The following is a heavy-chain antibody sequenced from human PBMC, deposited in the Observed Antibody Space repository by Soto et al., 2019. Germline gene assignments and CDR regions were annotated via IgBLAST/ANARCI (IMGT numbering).Heavy chain of an antibody. D-gene: IGHD1-7*01. CDR2: ISNDGTNK. CDR3: AKDWSINCNYGRAEYFQH. V-gene: IGHV3-30*18. CDR1: GFTFSSYG. Sequence: RGSLRVSCAASGFTFSSYGMHWVRQAPGKGLEWVALISNDGTNKYYVDSVKGRFTISRDNSKNTLYLQMNSLRAEDTAVYYCAKDWSINCNYGRAEYFQHCCHGTLFTVSS. J-gene: IGHJ1*01.